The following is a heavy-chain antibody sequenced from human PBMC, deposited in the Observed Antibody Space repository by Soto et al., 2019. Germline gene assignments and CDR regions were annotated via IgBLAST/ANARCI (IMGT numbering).Heavy chain of an antibody. J-gene: IGHJ5*02. Sequence: GGSLRLSCAASGFTFSNAWMNWVRQAPGKGLEWVGRIKSKTDGGTTDYAAPVKGRFTISRDDSKNTLYLQMNSLKTEDTAVYYCTARYFDWLSPLLFDPWGQGTLVTVSS. CDR3: TARYFDWLSPLLFDP. V-gene: IGHV3-15*07. CDR1: GFTFSNAW. CDR2: IKSKTDGGTT. D-gene: IGHD3-9*01.